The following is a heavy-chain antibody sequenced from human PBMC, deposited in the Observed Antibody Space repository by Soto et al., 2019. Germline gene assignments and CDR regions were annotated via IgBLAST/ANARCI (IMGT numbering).Heavy chain of an antibody. CDR1: GYTFTSYD. J-gene: IGHJ6*03. D-gene: IGHD1-20*01. V-gene: IGHV1-8*01. CDR3: ARGDNWNPRGYYYYYMDV. CDR2: MNPNSGNT. Sequence: QVQLVQSGDEVKKPGASVKVSCKASGYTFTSYDINWVRQATGQGLEWMGWMNPNSGNTGYAQKFQGRVTMTRNTSISTAYMELSSLRSEDTAVYYCARGDNWNPRGYYYYYMDVWGKGTTVTVSS.